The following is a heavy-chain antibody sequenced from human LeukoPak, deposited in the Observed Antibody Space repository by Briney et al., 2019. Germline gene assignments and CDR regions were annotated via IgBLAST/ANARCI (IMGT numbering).Heavy chain of an antibody. CDR1: GYTFTSYG. CDR3: ARQQRKYYDFWSGQNWFDP. CDR2: IIPIFGTA. V-gene: IGHV1-69*13. D-gene: IGHD3-3*01. J-gene: IGHJ5*02. Sequence: SVKVSCKASGYTFTSYGISWVRQAPGQGLEWMGGIIPIFGTANYAQKFQGRVTITADESTSTAYMELSSLRSGDTAVYYCARQQRKYYDFWSGQNWFDPWGQGTLVTVSS.